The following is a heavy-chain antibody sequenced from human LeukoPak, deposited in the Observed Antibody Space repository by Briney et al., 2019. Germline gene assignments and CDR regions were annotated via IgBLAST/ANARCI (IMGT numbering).Heavy chain of an antibody. V-gene: IGHV4-61*01. J-gene: IGHJ6*03. CDR2: IYYSGST. D-gene: IGHD6-6*01. CDR1: GYSISSGYY. CDR3: ARASSSSSALYYYYYYMDV. Sequence: PSETLSLTCAVSGYSISSGYYWGWIRQPPGKGLEWIGYIYYSGSTNYNPSLKSRVTISVDTSKNQFSLKLSSVTAADTAVYYCARASSSSSALYYYYYYMDVWGKGTTVTVSS.